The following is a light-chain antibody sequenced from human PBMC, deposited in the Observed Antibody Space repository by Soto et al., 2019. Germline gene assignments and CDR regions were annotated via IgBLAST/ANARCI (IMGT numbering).Light chain of an antibody. CDR1: SSDVGGYDY. J-gene: IGLJ1*01. CDR2: DVI. CDR3: SSYTRSSISV. V-gene: IGLV2-14*01. Sequence: QSVLTQPASVSGSPGQSITISCTGTSSDVGGYDYVSWYQQHPGKAPTLLIYDVINRPSGVSFRFSGSKSGSTASLTISGLQAEDEAEYYCSSYTRSSISVFGTGTKVTVL.